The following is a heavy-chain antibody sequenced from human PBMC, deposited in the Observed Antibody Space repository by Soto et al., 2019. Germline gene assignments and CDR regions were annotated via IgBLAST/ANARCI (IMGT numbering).Heavy chain of an antibody. Sequence: EVQLLESGGGLVQPWGSLSLSCAASGFTFSGYAMSWVRQAPGKGLEWVSAIGSGSPFYADSVKGRFTISRDNANSMLYLQMNSLRADDTAIYFCAQDLGSSWYHYNSFAPGGQGTLVTVSS. V-gene: IGHV3-23*01. D-gene: IGHD6-13*01. CDR2: IGSGSP. CDR1: GFTFSGYA. CDR3: AQDLGSSWYHYNSFAP. J-gene: IGHJ5*02.